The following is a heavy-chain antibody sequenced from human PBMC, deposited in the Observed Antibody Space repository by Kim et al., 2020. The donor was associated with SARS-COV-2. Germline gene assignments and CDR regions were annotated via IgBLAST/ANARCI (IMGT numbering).Heavy chain of an antibody. CDR3: AKDRRDPCGADCYSFDN. J-gene: IGHJ4*02. Sequence: GGSLRLSCAASGFTFSNYAMSWVRQAAGKGLEWVAAVSDNGYRTYYADSVKGRFTISRDNFKNTLYLQMNSLRADDTAIYYCAKDRRDPCGADCYSFDNWGQGNLVTVSS. CDR1: GFTFSNYA. D-gene: IGHD2-21*02. V-gene: IGHV3-23*01. CDR2: VSDNGYRT.